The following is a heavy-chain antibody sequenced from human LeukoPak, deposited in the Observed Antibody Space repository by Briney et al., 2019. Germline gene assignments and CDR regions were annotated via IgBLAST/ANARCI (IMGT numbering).Heavy chain of an antibody. CDR1: GFTFSSYE. J-gene: IGHJ3*02. Sequence: GGSLRLSCAASGFTFSSYEMNWVRQAPGKGLEWVSYISSSGSTIYCADSVKGRFTISRDNAKNSLYLQMNSLRAEDTAVYYCARAGRWLQLENAFDIWGQGTMVTVSS. CDR2: ISSSGSTI. D-gene: IGHD5-24*01. CDR3: ARAGRWLQLENAFDI. V-gene: IGHV3-48*03.